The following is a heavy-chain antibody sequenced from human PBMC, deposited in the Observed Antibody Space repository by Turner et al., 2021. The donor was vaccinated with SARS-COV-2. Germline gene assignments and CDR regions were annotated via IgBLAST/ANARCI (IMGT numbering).Heavy chain of an antibody. J-gene: IGHJ4*02. CDR3: ARGDCSGGSCYDLDY. Sequence: QVQLVQSGAEVQKPGASVKVSCKAYGYTFTSYDIKWVRQATGQGLEWMGWMNIKSGNTGYAQKFQGRVTMTRNTSISTAYMELSSLRAEDTAVYYCARGDCSGGSCYDLDYWGQGTLVTVSS. D-gene: IGHD2-15*01. V-gene: IGHV1-8*01. CDR1: GYTFTSYD. CDR2: MNIKSGNT.